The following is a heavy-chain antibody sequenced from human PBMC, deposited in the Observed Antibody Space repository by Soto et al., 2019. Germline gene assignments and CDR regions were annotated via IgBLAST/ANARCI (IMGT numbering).Heavy chain of an antibody. J-gene: IGHJ5*02. CDR3: AKDNRTQIMITFGGVHTWFDP. D-gene: IGHD3-16*01. CDR1: GFTFSSYA. V-gene: IGHV3-23*01. Sequence: GGSVRLSCAASGFTFSSYATSWVRQAPGKGLEWVSAISGSGGSTYYADSVKGRFTISRDNSKNTLYLQMNSLRAEDTAVYYCAKDNRTQIMITFGGVHTWFDPWGQGTLVTVSS. CDR2: ISGSGGST.